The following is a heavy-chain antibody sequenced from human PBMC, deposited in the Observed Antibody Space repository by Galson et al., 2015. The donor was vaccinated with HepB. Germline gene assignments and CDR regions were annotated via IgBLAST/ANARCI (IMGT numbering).Heavy chain of an antibody. J-gene: IGHJ3*02. V-gene: IGHV4-30-2*01. CDR2: IYHSRTT. D-gene: IGHD2-21*02. Sequence: TLSLTCSVSGGSISRGGYSWSWIRQPPGRGLKWIGYIYHSRTTYYNPSLKSRVTISIDRSKNQFFLRLSSVTAADAAVYYCARSYCGGDCYSDDAFDIWGQGTKVTVSS. CDR1: GGSISRGGYS. CDR3: ARSYCGGDCYSDDAFDI.